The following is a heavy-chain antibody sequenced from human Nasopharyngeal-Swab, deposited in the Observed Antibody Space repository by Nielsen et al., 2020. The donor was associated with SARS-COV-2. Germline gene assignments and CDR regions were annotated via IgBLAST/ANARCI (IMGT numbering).Heavy chain of an antibody. CDR2: ISSSDSTI. D-gene: IGHD3-3*01. CDR1: GFTFSSYE. Sequence: GESLKISCAASGFTFSSYEMNWVRQAPGKGLEWVSYISSSDSTIYYADSVKGRFTISRDNAKNSLYLQMNSLRAEDTAVYYCAREKSRITIFGVSRSYFDYWGQGTLVTVSS. CDR3: AREKSRITIFGVSRSYFDY. V-gene: IGHV3-48*03. J-gene: IGHJ4*02.